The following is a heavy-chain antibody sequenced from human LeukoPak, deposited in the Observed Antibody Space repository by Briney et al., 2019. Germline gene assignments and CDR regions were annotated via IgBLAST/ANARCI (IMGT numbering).Heavy chain of an antibody. J-gene: IGHJ4*02. CDR3: ARSPHYYDSSGYYVY. CDR2: INPNSGGT. D-gene: IGHD3-22*01. CDR1: GYTFTGYY. Sequence: ASVTVSFKASGYTFTGYYMHWVRQAPGQGLEWMGWINPNSGGTNYAQKFQGRVTMTRDTSISTAYMELSRLRSDDTAVYYCARSPHYYDSSGYYVYWGQGTLVTVSS. V-gene: IGHV1-2*02.